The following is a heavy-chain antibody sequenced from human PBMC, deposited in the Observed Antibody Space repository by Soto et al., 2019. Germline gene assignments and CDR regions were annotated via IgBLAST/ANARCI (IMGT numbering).Heavy chain of an antibody. D-gene: IGHD4-17*01. V-gene: IGHV1-46*03. Sequence: QVQLVQSGAEVKKPGASVKVSCKASGYTFTSYYMHWVRQAPGQGLEWMGIINPSGGSTSYAQKLQGRVNMTRDTSTSTVYMELSSLRSEDTAVYYCARGALLYYGGNSAFDYWGQGTLVTVSS. CDR1: GYTFTSYY. CDR3: ARGALLYYGGNSAFDY. CDR2: INPSGGST. J-gene: IGHJ4*02.